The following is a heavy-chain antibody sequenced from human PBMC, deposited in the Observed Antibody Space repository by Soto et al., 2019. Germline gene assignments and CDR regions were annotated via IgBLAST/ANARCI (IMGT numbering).Heavy chain of an antibody. D-gene: IGHD3-22*01. J-gene: IGHJ5*02. V-gene: IGHV1-2*04. CDR1: GYTFTGYY. CDR3: ARDRTPYYYDSSGYILPNWFDP. Sequence: QVQLVQSGAEVKKPGASVKVSCKASGYTFTGYYMHWVRQAPGQGLEWMGWINPNSGGTNYAQKFQGWVTMTMDTSISTAYMELSRLRSDETAVYYCARDRTPYYYDSSGYILPNWFDPWGQGTLVTVSS. CDR2: INPNSGGT.